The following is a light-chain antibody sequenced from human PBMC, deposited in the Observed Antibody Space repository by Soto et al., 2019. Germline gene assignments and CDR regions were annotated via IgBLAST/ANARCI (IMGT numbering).Light chain of an antibody. CDR3: QVWDSSSDHAV. Sequence: SYELTQPPSVSVAPGKTARITCGGNNIGSKSVHWYQQKAGQAPVLVIYYDSDRPSGIPERFSGSNSGSTATLTISRVEAGDEADYYCQVWDSSSDHAVFGGGTKLTVL. CDR1: NIGSKS. J-gene: IGLJ3*02. CDR2: YDS. V-gene: IGLV3-21*04.